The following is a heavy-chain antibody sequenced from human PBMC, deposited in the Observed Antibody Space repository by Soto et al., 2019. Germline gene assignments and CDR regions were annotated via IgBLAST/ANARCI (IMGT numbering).Heavy chain of an antibody. CDR2: INPSGGST. D-gene: IGHD1-26*01. V-gene: IGHV1-46*03. CDR3: ARDLPWYSGSYYNWFDP. Sequence: GASVKVSCKASGYTFTSYYMHWVRQAPGQGLEWMGIINPSGGSTSYAQKFQGRVTMTRDTSTSTVYMELSSLRSEDTAVYYCARDLPWYSGSYYNWFDPWGQGTLVTVSS. CDR1: GYTFTSYY. J-gene: IGHJ5*02.